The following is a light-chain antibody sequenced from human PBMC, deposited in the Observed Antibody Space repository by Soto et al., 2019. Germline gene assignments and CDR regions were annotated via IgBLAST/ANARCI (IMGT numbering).Light chain of an antibody. Sequence: EIVLTQSPGTLSLSPGERATLSCRASQSVSNNYLAWYQQKPGQAPRLLIYGARTRATGAPDRFSASGSGTDFSLTISRLEPEDFAVYYCQQYGTSPWTFGQGTKVDIK. J-gene: IGKJ1*01. CDR3: QQYGTSPWT. CDR1: QSVSNNY. V-gene: IGKV3-20*01. CDR2: GAR.